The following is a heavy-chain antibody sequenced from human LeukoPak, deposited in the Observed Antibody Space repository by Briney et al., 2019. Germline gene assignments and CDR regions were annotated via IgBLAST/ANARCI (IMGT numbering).Heavy chain of an antibody. D-gene: IGHD3-3*01. J-gene: IGHJ5*02. CDR3: ARITYDFWSGYYMPDDP. CDR1: GYTFTNYS. V-gene: IGHV1-18*01. CDR2: IRIYNGNT. Sequence: ASVKVSCKASGYTFTNYSARWVRQAPGQGVEWVCWIRIYNGNTDYAQKPRGRVTMTTDTSTSTAYMELRSLRSDDTAVYYCARITYDFWSGYYMPDDPWGQGTLVTVSS.